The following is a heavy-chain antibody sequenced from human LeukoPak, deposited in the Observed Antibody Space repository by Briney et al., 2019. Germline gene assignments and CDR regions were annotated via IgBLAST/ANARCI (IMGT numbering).Heavy chain of an antibody. Sequence: GGSLRLSCAASGFTVSSNYMSWVRQAPGKGLEWVPVIYSGGSTYYADSVKGRFTISRDNSKNTLYLQMNSLRAEDTAVYYCARDHSGYHDYWGQGTLVTVSS. J-gene: IGHJ4*02. CDR3: ARDHSGYHDY. CDR2: IYSGGST. CDR1: GFTVSSNY. V-gene: IGHV3-53*01. D-gene: IGHD5-12*01.